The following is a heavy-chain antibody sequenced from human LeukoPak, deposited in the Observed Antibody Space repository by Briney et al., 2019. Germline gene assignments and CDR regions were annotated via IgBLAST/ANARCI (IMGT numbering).Heavy chain of an antibody. CDR1: GGSISSYY. V-gene: IGHV4-59*08. Sequence: RPSETLSLTCTVSGGSISSYYWTWIRQPPGKGLEWIGYIYYSGSTYYNPSLKSRVTISVDTSKNQFSLKLSSVTAADTAVYYCARTDPGEPYYDILTGYYFDYWGQGTLVTVSS. CDR3: ARTDPGEPYYDILTGYYFDY. J-gene: IGHJ4*02. D-gene: IGHD3-9*01. CDR2: IYYSGST.